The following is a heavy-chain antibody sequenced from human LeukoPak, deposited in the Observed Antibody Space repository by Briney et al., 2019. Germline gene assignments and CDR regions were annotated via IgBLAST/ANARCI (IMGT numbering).Heavy chain of an antibody. CDR1: GGSLCVNY. V-gene: IGHV4-59*01. Sequence: SETLSLTCTDPGGSLCVNYWCCMWQPPGKRLEWIGYVSYTGRTKYNPSLQSRVTISIDTSKSQFSLKLTSVTSADTAVYSCARLRDNDISGAPDTFDVWGQGTTVIVSS. J-gene: IGHJ3*01. D-gene: IGHD6-19*01. CDR3: ARLRDNDISGAPDTFDV. CDR2: VSYTGRT.